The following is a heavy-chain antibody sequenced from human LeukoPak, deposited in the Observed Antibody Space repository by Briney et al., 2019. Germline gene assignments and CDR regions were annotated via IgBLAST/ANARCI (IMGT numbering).Heavy chain of an antibody. CDR2: IRYDGSNK. Sequence: GGSLRLSCAASGFIFTTYGMHWVRQAPGKGLEWVAFIRYDGSNKYYADSVKGRFTISRDNSKNTLYLQLNSLRGEDTAVYYCASLYDILTGYRDYWGQGTLVTVSS. D-gene: IGHD3-9*01. V-gene: IGHV3-30*02. J-gene: IGHJ4*02. CDR1: GFIFTTYG. CDR3: ASLYDILTGYRDY.